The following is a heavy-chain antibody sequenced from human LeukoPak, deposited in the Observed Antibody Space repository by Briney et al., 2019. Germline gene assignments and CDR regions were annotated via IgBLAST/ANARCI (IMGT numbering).Heavy chain of an antibody. CDR1: GGSISSSSYY. V-gene: IGHV4-39*07. J-gene: IGHJ5*02. CDR2: TYYSGST. Sequence: SETLSLTCTVSGGSISSSSYYWGWIRQPPGKGLEWIGSTYYSGSTYYNPSLKSRVTISVDTSKNQLSLKLSSVTAADTAVYYCARGFDPWGQGTLVTVSS. CDR3: ARGFDP.